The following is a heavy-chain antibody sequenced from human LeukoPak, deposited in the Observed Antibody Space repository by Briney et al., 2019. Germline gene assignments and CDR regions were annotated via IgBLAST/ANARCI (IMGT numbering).Heavy chain of an antibody. Sequence: GASVKVSCKASGYTFTSYDINWVRQATEKGLGWMEWMNPNSGNRGYAQKFQSRVTMTRNTSISTAYMELSSLRSEDTAVYYCARGSLQLWLRFVRNDAFDIWGQGTMVTVSS. CDR1: GYTFTSYD. CDR3: ARGSLQLWLRFVRNDAFDI. D-gene: IGHD5-18*01. J-gene: IGHJ3*02. CDR2: MNPNSGNR. V-gene: IGHV1-8*01.